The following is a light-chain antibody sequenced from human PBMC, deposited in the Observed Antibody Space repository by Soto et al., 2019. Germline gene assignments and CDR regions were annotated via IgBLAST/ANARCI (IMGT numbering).Light chain of an antibody. CDR3: NSYTTMNTYV. V-gene: IGLV2-14*01. Sequence: QSVLTQPASVSGSPGQSITISCTLSSTDVGAYNYVSWYQQYPGQAPNLLIYEVSRRPSGFSHRFSGSKSVNTASLTISGLQAEDEAHYYCNSYTTMNTYVFGTGTKVTVL. CDR1: STDVGAYNY. CDR2: EVS. J-gene: IGLJ1*01.